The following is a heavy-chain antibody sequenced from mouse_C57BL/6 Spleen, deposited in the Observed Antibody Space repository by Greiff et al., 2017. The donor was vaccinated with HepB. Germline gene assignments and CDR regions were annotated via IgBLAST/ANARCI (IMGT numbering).Heavy chain of an antibody. D-gene: IGHD2-14*01. CDR3: ARLGGTDWYFDV. Sequence: VQLQQSGPELVKPGASVKISCKASGYAFSSSWMNWVKQRPGKGLEWIGRIYPGDGDTNYNGKFKGKATLTADKSSSTAYMQLSSLTSEDSAVYFCARLGGTDWYFDVWGTGTTVTVSS. V-gene: IGHV1-82*01. CDR1: GYAFSSSW. J-gene: IGHJ1*03. CDR2: IYPGDGDT.